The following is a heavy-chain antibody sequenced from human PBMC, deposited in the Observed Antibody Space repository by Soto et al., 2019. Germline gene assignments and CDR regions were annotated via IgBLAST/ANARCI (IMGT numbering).Heavy chain of an antibody. V-gene: IGHV4-30-2*01. CDR3: ARVPIYYDSSGYYHYGTFDP. CDR1: GGSVNSAGYS. J-gene: IGHJ3*01. D-gene: IGHD3-22*01. CDR2: IYHSGST. Sequence: QLQLQESGSGLLKPSQTLSLSCAVSGGSVNSAGYSWSWIRQPPGKGLEWIGDIYHSGSTYYNPSLKSRVPISLDRSNNHFSLKLSSVTAADTAVYFCARVPIYYDSSGYYHYGTFDPWGQGTMVTVSS.